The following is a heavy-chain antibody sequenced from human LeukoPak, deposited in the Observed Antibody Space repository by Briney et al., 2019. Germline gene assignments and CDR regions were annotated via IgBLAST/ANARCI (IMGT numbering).Heavy chain of an antibody. Sequence: GGSLRLSCAASGFTFSSYWMNWARQAPGKGLEWVAVISYDGSNKYYADSVKGRFTISRDNSKNTLYLQMDSLRAEDTAVYYCASLAYCGGDCYSQSVFDYWGQGTLVTVSS. CDR1: GFTFSSYW. CDR3: ASLAYCGGDCYSQSVFDY. V-gene: IGHV3-30-3*01. CDR2: ISYDGSNK. D-gene: IGHD2-21*02. J-gene: IGHJ4*02.